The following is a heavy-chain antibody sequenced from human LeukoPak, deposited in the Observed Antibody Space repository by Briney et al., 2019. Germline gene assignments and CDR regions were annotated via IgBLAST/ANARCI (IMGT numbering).Heavy chain of an antibody. V-gene: IGHV3-21*01. CDR1: GFTFSSYS. J-gene: IGHJ2*01. CDR3: ARYGGITIFGVVRGKNNLFDL. CDR2: ISSSSSYI. Sequence: PGGSLRLSCAASGFTFSSYSMNWVRQAPGKGLEWVSSISSSSSYIYYADSVKGRFTISRDNAKNSLYLQMNSLRAEDTAVYYCARYGGITIFGVVRGKNNLFDLWGRGTLVTVSS. D-gene: IGHD3-3*01.